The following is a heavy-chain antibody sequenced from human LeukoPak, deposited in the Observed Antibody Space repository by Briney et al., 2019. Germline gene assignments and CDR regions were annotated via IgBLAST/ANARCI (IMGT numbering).Heavy chain of an antibody. CDR2: ISAYNGNT. V-gene: IGHV1-18*01. Sequence: ASVNVSCKASGYTFTSFGISWVRQAPGQGLEWMGWISAYNGNTNYAQKLQGRVTMTTDTSTSTAYMELRSLRSDDTAVYYCARAGYCSSTSCYAGGEVWFDPWGQGTLVTVSS. D-gene: IGHD2-2*01. CDR1: GYTFTSFG. CDR3: ARAGYCSSTSCYAGGEVWFDP. J-gene: IGHJ5*02.